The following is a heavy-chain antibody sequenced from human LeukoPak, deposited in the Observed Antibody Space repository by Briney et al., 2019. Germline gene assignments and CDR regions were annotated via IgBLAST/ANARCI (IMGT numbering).Heavy chain of an antibody. D-gene: IGHD1-26*01. CDR3: ARDIVGPGAKAA. J-gene: IGHJ4*02. V-gene: IGHV4-39*07. CDR1: GGSISSSSYY. Sequence: PSETLSLTCTVSGGSISSSSYYWGWIRQPPGKGLEWIGSIYYSGSTYYNPSLKSRVTISVDTSKNQFSLKLSSVTAADTAVYYCARDIVGPGAKAAWGQGTLVTVSS. CDR2: IYYSGST.